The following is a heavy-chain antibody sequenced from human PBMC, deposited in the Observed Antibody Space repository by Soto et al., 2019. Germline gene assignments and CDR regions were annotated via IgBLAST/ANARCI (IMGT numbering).Heavy chain of an antibody. CDR3: AIEPIAAAGYNGFDP. D-gene: IGHD6-13*01. J-gene: IGHJ5*02. CDR1: GGTFSSYA. CDR2: IIHIFGTA. V-gene: IGHV1-69*01. Sequence: QVQLVQSGAEVKKPGSSVTVSCKASGGTFSSYAISWVRQDPGQGLEWMGGIIHIFGTANYAQKFQGRVTITAYEYASTAYMELSRLGSEDRAVYYCAIEPIAAAGYNGFDPWGQGTLVTVSS.